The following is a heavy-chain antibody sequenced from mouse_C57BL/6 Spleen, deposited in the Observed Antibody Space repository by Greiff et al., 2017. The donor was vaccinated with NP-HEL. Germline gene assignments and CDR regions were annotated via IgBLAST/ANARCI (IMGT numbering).Heavy chain of an antibody. CDR3: ARRGYSNLDY. Sequence: VQLQQPGAELVRPGASVKLSCKASGYTFTSYWMHWVKQRPGQGLEWIGEIDPSDSYTNYNQKFKGKSTLTVDKSSSTAYMQLSSLTSEDSAVYYCARRGYSNLDYWGQGTTLTVSS. J-gene: IGHJ2*01. V-gene: IGHV1-69*01. CDR2: IDPSDSYT. CDR1: GYTFTSYW. D-gene: IGHD2-5*01.